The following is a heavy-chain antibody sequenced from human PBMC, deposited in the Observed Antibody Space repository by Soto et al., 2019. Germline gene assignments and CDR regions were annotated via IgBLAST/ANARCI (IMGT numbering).Heavy chain of an antibody. CDR2: IIPIFGTA. J-gene: IGHJ3*02. V-gene: IGHV1-69*13. CDR1: GGTFSRYA. CDR3: VRGPSHGAFDI. Sequence: SVKVSCKASGGTFSRYAISWVRQAPGQGLEWMGGIIPIFGTANYAQKFQGRVTITADESTSTAYMELSSLRPEDTAVYHCVRGPSHGAFDIWGQGTLVTVSS.